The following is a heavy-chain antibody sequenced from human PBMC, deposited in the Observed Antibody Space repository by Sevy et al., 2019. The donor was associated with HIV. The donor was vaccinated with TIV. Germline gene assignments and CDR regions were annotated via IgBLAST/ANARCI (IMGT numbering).Heavy chain of an antibody. CDR2: ISYDGSNK. J-gene: IGHJ4*02. V-gene: IGHV3-30*04. Sequence: GGSLRLSCAASGFTFSSYAMHWVRQAPGKGLEWVAVISYDGSNKYYADSVKGRFTISRDNSKNTLYLQMNSLRAEDTAVYYCARELVVVPAALFDYWRQGTLVTVSS. D-gene: IGHD2-2*01. CDR3: ARELVVVPAALFDY. CDR1: GFTFSSYA.